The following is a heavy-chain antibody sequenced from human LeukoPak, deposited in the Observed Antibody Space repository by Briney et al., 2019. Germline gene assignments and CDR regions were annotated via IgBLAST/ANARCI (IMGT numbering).Heavy chain of an antibody. CDR2: IYPGDSDT. CDR3: ARHGDSYDSQYDY. CDR1: GYSFTTHW. D-gene: IGHD5-12*01. Sequence: GESLKISCKASGYSFTTHWIGWVRQMPGKRLEWMGIIYPGDSDTRYSPSFQGHVTISADKSISTAYLQWSSLKASDTAMYFCARHGDSYDSQYDYWGQGTLVTVSS. J-gene: IGHJ4*02. V-gene: IGHV5-51*01.